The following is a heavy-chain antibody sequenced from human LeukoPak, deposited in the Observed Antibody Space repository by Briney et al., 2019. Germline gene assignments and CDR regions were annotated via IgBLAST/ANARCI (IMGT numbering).Heavy chain of an antibody. Sequence: GGSLRLSCAASGFTFSSYAMSWVRQAPGKGLEWVSTIRNSGGRTYYADSVKGRFIISRDDSKNTLYLQMNSLRAEDTAVYYCAKDMIVLGFASDFDYWGQGTLVTVSS. CDR1: GFTFSSYA. V-gene: IGHV3-23*01. D-gene: IGHD3-22*01. CDR2: IRNSGGRT. CDR3: AKDMIVLGFASDFDY. J-gene: IGHJ4*02.